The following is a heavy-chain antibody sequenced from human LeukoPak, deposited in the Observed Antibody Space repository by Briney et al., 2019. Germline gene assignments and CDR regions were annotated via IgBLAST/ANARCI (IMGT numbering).Heavy chain of an antibody. Sequence: PSETLSLTCAVYGGSFSGYYWSWIRQPPGKGLEWIGEINHSGSTNYNPSLKSRVTISVDTSKNQFSLKLSSVTAADTAVYYCARGTVDTVPDYWGQGTLVTVSS. CDR1: GGSFSGYY. D-gene: IGHD5-18*01. V-gene: IGHV4-34*01. CDR3: ARGTVDTVPDY. CDR2: INHSGST. J-gene: IGHJ4*02.